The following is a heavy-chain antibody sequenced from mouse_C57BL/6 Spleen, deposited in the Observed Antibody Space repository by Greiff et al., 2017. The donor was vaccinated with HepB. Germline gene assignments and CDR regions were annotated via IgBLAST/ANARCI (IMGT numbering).Heavy chain of an antibody. CDR1: GYTFTSYW. V-gene: IGHV1-69*01. CDR3: ARSHYYGSPYWYFDV. CDR2: IDPSDSYT. D-gene: IGHD1-1*01. J-gene: IGHJ1*03. Sequence: QVQLQQPGAELVMPGASVKLSCKASGYTFTSYWMHWVKQRPGQGLEWIGEIDPSDSYTNYNQKFKGKSTLTVDKSSSTAYMQLSSLTSEDSAIYYCARSHYYGSPYWYFDVWGTGTTVTVSS.